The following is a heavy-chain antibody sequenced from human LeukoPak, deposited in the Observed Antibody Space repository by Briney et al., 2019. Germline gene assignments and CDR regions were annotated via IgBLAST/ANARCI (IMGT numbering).Heavy chain of an antibody. CDR3: ARRHSGSYYAKHWFDP. V-gene: IGHV4-39*01. CDR2: INYSGST. CDR1: GGSISSSSYS. Sequence: SETLSLTCTVSGGSISSSSYSWDWIRQPPGKGLEWIGSINYSGSTYYNPSLKSRVTISVDTSKNQFSLILTSVTAPDTAVYYCARRHSGSYYAKHWFDPWGQGTLVTASS. J-gene: IGHJ5*02. D-gene: IGHD1-26*01.